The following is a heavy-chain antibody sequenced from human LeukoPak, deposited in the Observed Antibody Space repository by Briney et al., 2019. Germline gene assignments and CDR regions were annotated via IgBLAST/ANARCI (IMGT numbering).Heavy chain of an antibody. Sequence: KSSETLSLTCTVSGGSISSYYWTWIRQPPGKGLEWIGYIYYSGSTKYNPSLKSRVTMSVDTSKNRFSQKLSSVTAADTAVYYCARHRGYCSSTSCSYNWFDPWGQGTLVTVSS. D-gene: IGHD2-2*03. V-gene: IGHV4-59*08. CDR3: ARHRGYCSSTSCSYNWFDP. J-gene: IGHJ5*02. CDR2: IYYSGST. CDR1: GGSISSYY.